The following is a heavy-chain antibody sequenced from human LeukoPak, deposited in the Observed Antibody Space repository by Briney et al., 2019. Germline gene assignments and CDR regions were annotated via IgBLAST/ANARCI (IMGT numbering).Heavy chain of an antibody. CDR1: GGSFSGYY. CDR2: INHSKTT. CDR3: ARAPAPYYYDSSGLWGGRYFDY. J-gene: IGHJ4*02. V-gene: IGHV4-34*01. D-gene: IGHD3-22*01. Sequence: SETLSLTCGVYGGSFSGYYWSWIRQTPGTGLEWIGEINHSKTTNYNPSLKSRVTISVDTSKNQFSLKLSSVTAADTAVYYCARAPAPYYYDSSGLWGGRYFDYWGQGTLVTVSS.